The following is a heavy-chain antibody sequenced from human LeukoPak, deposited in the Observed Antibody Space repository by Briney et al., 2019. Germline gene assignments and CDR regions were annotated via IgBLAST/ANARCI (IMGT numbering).Heavy chain of an antibody. D-gene: IGHD2-2*01. CDR1: GFTFSSYW. CDR2: INSDGSST. V-gene: IGHV3-74*01. J-gene: IGHJ4*02. Sequence: PGGSLRLSCVASGFTFSSYWMHWVRQAPGKGLVWVSRINSDGSSTSYADSVKGRFTISRDNAKNTLYLQMNSLRAEDTAGYYCARGGYCSSTSCYARVFDYWGQGTLVTVSS. CDR3: ARGGYCSSTSCYARVFDY.